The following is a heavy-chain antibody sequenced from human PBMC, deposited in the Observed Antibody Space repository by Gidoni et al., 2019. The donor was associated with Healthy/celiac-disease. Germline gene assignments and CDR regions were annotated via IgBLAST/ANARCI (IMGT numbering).Heavy chain of an antibody. Sequence: EVQLLESGGGLVQPGGSLRLSCPASGFTFSTYAMSWVRQAPGKGLEWVSAISGRGGSTYYADSVKGRFTISRDNSKNTLYLQMNSLRAEDTAVYYCAKDPRNPNYFYFDYWGQGTLVTVSS. V-gene: IGHV3-23*01. CDR2: ISGRGGST. CDR1: GFTFSTYA. D-gene: IGHD3-10*01. J-gene: IGHJ4*02. CDR3: AKDPRNPNYFYFDY.